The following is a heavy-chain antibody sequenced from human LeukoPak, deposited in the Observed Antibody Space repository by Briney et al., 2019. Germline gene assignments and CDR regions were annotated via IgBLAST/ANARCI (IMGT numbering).Heavy chain of an antibody. Sequence: GGSLRLSCAASGFTFSSYSMNWVRQAPGKGLEWVSSISSSSSYIYYADSVKGRFTISRDNAKNSLYLQMNSLRAEDTAVYYCAREGGTIFGVVSYYFDYWSQGTLVTVSS. CDR2: ISSSSSYI. J-gene: IGHJ4*02. V-gene: IGHV3-21*01. D-gene: IGHD3-3*01. CDR3: AREGGTIFGVVSYYFDY. CDR1: GFTFSSYS.